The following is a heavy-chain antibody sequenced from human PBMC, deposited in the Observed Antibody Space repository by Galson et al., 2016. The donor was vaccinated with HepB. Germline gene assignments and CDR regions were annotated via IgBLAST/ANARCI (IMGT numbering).Heavy chain of an antibody. V-gene: IGHV3-13*04. CDR3: VRGAARPVDWYFDL. CDR2: IGTAGDT. CDR1: GFTFSSYD. D-gene: IGHD6-6*01. J-gene: IGHJ2*01. Sequence: SLRLSCAASGFTFSSYDMHWVRQATGKGLEWVSTIGTAGDTFYPGSVKGRFTLSREHAKNSLSLQMNSLRAGDTAVYYCVRGAARPVDWYFDLWGGGTLVTVSS.